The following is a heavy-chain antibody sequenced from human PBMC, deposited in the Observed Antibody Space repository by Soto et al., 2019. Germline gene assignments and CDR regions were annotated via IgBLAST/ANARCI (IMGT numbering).Heavy chain of an antibody. J-gene: IGHJ5*02. CDR3: ARKVAS. V-gene: IGHV3-48*02. CDR1: GFTFSDHA. D-gene: IGHD5-12*01. Sequence: EVQLVDSGGGLVQPGGSLRLSCVGSGFTFSDHAMNWVRQAPGKGLEWVSFISSGAGSTVYYADSVKGRFTISRDNARTSLYLQMNNLTDEVTGVYYCARKVASWDQGILVTVSS. CDR2: ISSGAGSTV.